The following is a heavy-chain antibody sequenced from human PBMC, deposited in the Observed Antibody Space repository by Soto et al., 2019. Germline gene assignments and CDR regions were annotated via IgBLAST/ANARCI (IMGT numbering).Heavy chain of an antibody. CDR1: GFTFNSYA. J-gene: IGHJ4*02. CDR3: ARGPSSLTRFDY. CDR2: ISYDGSNK. D-gene: IGHD2-2*01. Sequence: LRLSCAASGFTFNSYAMHWVRQAPGKGLEWVAVISYDGSNKYYADSVKGRFTISRDNSKNTLYLQMNSLRAEDTAVYYCARGPSSLTRFDYWGQGTLVTVSS. V-gene: IGHV3-30-3*01.